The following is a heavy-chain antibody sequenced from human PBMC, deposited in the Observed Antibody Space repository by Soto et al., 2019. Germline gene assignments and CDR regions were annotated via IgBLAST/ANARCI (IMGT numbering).Heavy chain of an antibody. CDR3: ARLRYYYYGMDV. CDR2: ISGSGGST. D-gene: IGHD3-16*01. Sequence: EVQLLESGGGLVQPGGSLRLSCAASGFTFSSYAMSWVRQAPGKGLEWVSAISGSGGSTYYADSVKGRFTISRDNAKNSLYLQMNSLRAEDTAVYYCARLRYYYYGMDVWGQGTTVTVSS. V-gene: IGHV3-23*01. J-gene: IGHJ6*02. CDR1: GFTFSSYA.